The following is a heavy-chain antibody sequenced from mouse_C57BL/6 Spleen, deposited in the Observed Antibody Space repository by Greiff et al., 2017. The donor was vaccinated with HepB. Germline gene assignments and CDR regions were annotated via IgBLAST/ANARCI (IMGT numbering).Heavy chain of an antibody. V-gene: IGHV1-15*01. CDR3: TRQDFDY. CDR1: GYTFTDYE. Sequence: QVHVKQSGAELVRPGASVTLSCKASGYTFTDYEMHWVKQTPVHGLEWIGAIDPETGGTAYNQKFKGKAILTADKSSSTAYMELRSLTSEDSAVYYCTRQDFDYWGQGTTLTVSS. J-gene: IGHJ2*01. CDR2: IDPETGGT.